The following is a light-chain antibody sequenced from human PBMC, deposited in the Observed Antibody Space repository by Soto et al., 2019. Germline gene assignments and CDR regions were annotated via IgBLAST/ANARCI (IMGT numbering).Light chain of an antibody. V-gene: IGKV3-20*01. CDR3: QQYGSSPMYT. CDR2: GAS. J-gene: IGKJ2*01. CDR1: QSVSSSY. Sequence: IVLTQSPGTLSLSPGERATLSCRASQSVSSSYLAWYQQKPGQAPRLLTYGASSRSTGITDRFSGSGSGTDFTLTISRLEPADFAVYYCQQYGSSPMYTFGHGTKLESK.